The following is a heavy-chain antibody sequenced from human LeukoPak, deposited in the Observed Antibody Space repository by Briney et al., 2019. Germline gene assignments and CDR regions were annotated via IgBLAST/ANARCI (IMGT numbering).Heavy chain of an antibody. CDR2: IYSGGST. CDR3: AKDIVVVPAAIGSDY. J-gene: IGHJ4*02. V-gene: IGHV3-53*05. CDR1: GFIVSRSY. D-gene: IGHD2-2*01. Sequence: GGSLRLSCAASGFIVSRSYRSWVRQAPGKGLEWVSVIYSGGSTYYADSVKGRFAISRDNSKNTLYLQMNSLRAEDTAVYYCAKDIVVVPAAIGSDYWGQGTLVTVSS.